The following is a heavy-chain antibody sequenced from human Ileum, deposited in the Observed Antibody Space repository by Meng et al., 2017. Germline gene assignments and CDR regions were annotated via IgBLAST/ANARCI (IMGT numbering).Heavy chain of an antibody. CDR2: VYHSGST. CDR3: ARGGLTLERRPLDY. CDR1: GDSITNTNW. D-gene: IGHD1-1*01. J-gene: IGHJ4*02. V-gene: IGHV4-4*02. Sequence: QVQPGESGPGVVKPSGTLSLTCAVSGDSITNTNWWNWVRQPPGKGLEWIGEVYHSGSTNYNPSLQSRVTISIDKSKNQFSLNLTSVTVADTAVYYCARGGLTLERRPLDYWGQGTLVTVSS.